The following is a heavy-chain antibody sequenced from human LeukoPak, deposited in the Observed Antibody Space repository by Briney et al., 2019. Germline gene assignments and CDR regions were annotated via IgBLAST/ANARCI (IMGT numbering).Heavy chain of an antibody. CDR1: GVSISSSNW. Sequence: SGTLSLTCAVPGVSISSSNWWSWVRQPPGKGLEWIGEIYHSGSTNYNPSLKSRVTISVDKSKNQFSLKLSSVTAADTAVYYCARAAAGLSYYYGMDVWGQGTTVTVSS. CDR2: IYHSGST. CDR3: ARAAAGLSYYYGMDV. J-gene: IGHJ6*02. D-gene: IGHD6-13*01. V-gene: IGHV4-4*02.